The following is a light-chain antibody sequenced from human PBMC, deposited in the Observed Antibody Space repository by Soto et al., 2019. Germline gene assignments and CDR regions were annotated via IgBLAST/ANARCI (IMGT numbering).Light chain of an antibody. J-gene: IGLJ1*01. CDR1: SSNIGNNY. CDR3: GTWDSSLSAGV. V-gene: IGLV1-51*01. Sequence: QSVLTQPPSVSAAPGQKVTISCSGSSSNIGNNYVSSYQQLPGTAPKLLIYDNNKRPPGIPDRFSGSKSGTSATLGITGLQTGDEADYYCGTWDSSLSAGVFGTGTKLTVL. CDR2: DNN.